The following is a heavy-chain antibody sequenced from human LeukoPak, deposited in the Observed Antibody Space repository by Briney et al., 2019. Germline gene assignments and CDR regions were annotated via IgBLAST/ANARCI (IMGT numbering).Heavy chain of an antibody. Sequence: ASVKASCKASGYTFTGYYMHWVRQAPGQGLEWMGWINPNSGGTNYAQKFQGRVTMTRDTSISTAYMELSRLRSDDTAVYYCARAVGEMATTGVDWFDPWGQGTLVTVSS. CDR2: INPNSGGT. CDR1: GYTFTGYY. CDR3: ARAVGEMATTGVDWFDP. J-gene: IGHJ5*02. D-gene: IGHD5-24*01. V-gene: IGHV1-2*02.